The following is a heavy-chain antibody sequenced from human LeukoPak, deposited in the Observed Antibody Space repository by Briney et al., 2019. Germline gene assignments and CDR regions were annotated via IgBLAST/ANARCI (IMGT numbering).Heavy chain of an antibody. D-gene: IGHD5-18*01. CDR3: ARDRPRPPYSYAYDAFDI. V-gene: IGHV4-61*01. CDR1: GGSINGGSYY. J-gene: IGHJ3*02. CDR2: IYYSGST. Sequence: PSQTLSLTCSVSGGSINGGSYYWSWIRQPPGKGLEWIGYIYYSGSTNYNPSLKSRVTISVDTSKNQFSLKLSSVTAADTAVYYCARDRPRPPYSYAYDAFDIWGQGTMVTVSS.